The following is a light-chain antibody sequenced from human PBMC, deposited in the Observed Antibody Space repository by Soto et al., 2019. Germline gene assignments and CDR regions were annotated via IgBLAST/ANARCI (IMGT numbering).Light chain of an antibody. CDR3: QQRHMWPIT. V-gene: IGKV3-11*01. CDR1: QTFSSS. CDR2: GAS. Sequence: EIVLTQSPATLSLSPGERATLSCRASQTFSSSLAWYQQKPGQAPRLLIYGASSRATGIPDRFSGSGSGTDFTLTISRLEPEDSAVYYCQQRHMWPITFGQGTRLEIK. J-gene: IGKJ5*01.